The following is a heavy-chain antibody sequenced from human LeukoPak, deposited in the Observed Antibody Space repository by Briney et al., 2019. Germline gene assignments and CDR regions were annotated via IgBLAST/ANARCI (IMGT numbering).Heavy chain of an antibody. CDR3: TTVDIHLRYCDWLNGDY. CDR2: IKSKTDGGTT. J-gene: IGHJ4*02. D-gene: IGHD3-9*01. V-gene: IGHV3-15*01. Sequence: PGGSLTLSCAASGFTFSNAWMSWVRQAPGKGLEWVGRIKSKTDGGTTDYAAPVKGRFTISRDDSKNTLYLQMNSLKTGDTAVYYCTTVDIHLRYCDWLNGDYWGQGTLVTVSS. CDR1: GFTFSNAW.